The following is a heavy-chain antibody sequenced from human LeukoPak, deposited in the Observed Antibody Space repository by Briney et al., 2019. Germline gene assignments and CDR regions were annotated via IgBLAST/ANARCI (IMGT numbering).Heavy chain of an antibody. D-gene: IGHD3-22*01. CDR2: IFYSGST. J-gene: IGHJ4*02. CDR1: GGSISSYY. V-gene: IGHV4-59*01. Sequence: ETQSLTCSVSGGSISSYYWSWIRQPPGKGLEYIGYIFYSGSTNYNPSLKSRVTMSVDTSKNQFSLKLSSVTAADTAVYYCARVLGPPRRGYVGAYWDQGHRLIVSS. CDR3: ARVLGPPRRGYVGAY.